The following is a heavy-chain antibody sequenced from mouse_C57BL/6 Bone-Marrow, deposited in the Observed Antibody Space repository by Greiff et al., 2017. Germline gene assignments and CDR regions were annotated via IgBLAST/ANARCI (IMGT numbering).Heavy chain of an antibody. CDR2: IYPRSGNT. CDR1: GYTFTSYG. J-gene: IGHJ3*01. CDR3: ARWKTLAWFAY. Sequence: QVQLKESGAELARPGASVKLSCKASGYTFTSYGISWVKQRTGQGLEWIGEIYPRSGNTYYNEKFKGKATLTADKSSSTAYMELRSLTSEDSAVYFCARWKTLAWFAYWGQGTLVTVSA. V-gene: IGHV1-81*01.